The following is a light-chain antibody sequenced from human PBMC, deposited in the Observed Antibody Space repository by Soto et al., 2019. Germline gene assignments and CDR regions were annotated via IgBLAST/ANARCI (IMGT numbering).Light chain of an antibody. V-gene: IGLV2-14*01. J-gene: IGLJ1*01. CDR2: EVS. CDR3: SSYISSSTLV. CDR1: SSDVGAYNY. Sequence: QSALAQPASVSGPPGQSITISCTGTSSDVGAYNYVSWYQQHPGKAPKLMIYEVSNRPSGVPNRFSGSKSGNTASLTISGLQAEDEADYYCSSYISSSTLVFGTGAKVTAL.